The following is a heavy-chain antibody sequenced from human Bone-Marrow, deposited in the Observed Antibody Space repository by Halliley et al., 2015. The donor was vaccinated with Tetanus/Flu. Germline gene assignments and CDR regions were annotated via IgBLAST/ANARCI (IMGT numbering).Heavy chain of an antibody. CDR1: GFTFSDYY. CDR3: ARPISSSFFYYGMDV. D-gene: IGHD6-6*01. CDR2: ISSSGSTI. J-gene: IGHJ6*02. V-gene: IGHV3-11*01. Sequence: SLRLSCAAYGFTFSDYYMSWIRQAPGKGLEWVSYISSSGSTIYYADSVKGRFTISRDNAKNSLYLQMNSLRAEDTAVYYCARPISSSFFYYGMDVWGQGTTVTVSS.